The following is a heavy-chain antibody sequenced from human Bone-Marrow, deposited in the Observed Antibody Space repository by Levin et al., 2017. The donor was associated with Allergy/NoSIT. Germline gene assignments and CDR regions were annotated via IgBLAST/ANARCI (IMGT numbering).Heavy chain of an antibody. CDR3: ARQFHMVGSNWFDL. CDR2: IHNSGST. Sequence: SQTLSLTCTVSGDSISSGDYYWSWIRQPPGKGLEWIGYIHNSGSTYNSLSLRSRVSTSMDTSKNQFFLNLTSVTAADTGVYFCARQFHMVGSNWFDLWGQGALVTISS. D-gene: IGHD1-26*01. J-gene: IGHJ5*02. CDR1: GDSISSGDYY. V-gene: IGHV4-30-4*01.